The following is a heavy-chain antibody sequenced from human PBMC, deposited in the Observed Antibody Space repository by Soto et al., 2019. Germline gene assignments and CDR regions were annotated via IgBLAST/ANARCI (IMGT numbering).Heavy chain of an antibody. CDR1: SYYSRSGAY. J-gene: IGHJ5*02. CDR2: ISRSGYT. CDR3: ARVQARGHGGDL. D-gene: IGHD4-17*01. V-gene: IGHV4-38-2*01. Sequence: SETLALTCAVSSYYSRSGAYWAWIRQSPGTGLEWFGSISRSGYTFYNPYLRSRVTLSVEGSKNQVFLELTSVTDEDKELYYRARVQARGHGGDLWGQGNLVTV.